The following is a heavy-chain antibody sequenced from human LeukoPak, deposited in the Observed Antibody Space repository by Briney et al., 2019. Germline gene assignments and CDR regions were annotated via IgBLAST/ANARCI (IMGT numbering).Heavy chain of an antibody. J-gene: IGHJ4*02. CDR1: GGSISSYY. CDR2: IYYRGNT. D-gene: IGHD3-22*01. Sequence: SETLSLTCTVSGGSISSYYWGWIRQAPGKGLEWIGNIYYRGNTYYNPSLKSRVIISSDTSKNQFSLKLSSVTAADTAVYYCARDTVNYYDSSGYYVFDYWGQGTLVTVSS. V-gene: IGHV4-59*12. CDR3: ARDTVNYYDSSGYYVFDY.